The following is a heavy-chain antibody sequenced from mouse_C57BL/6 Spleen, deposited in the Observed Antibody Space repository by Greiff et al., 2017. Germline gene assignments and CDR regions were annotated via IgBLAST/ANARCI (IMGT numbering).Heavy chain of an antibody. CDR3: ARDEVYDGYPSWFAY. V-gene: IGHV1-22*01. Sequence: EVQLQQSGPELVKPGASVKMSCKASGYTFTDYNMHWVKQSHGKSLEWIGYINPNNGGTSYNQKFNGKATLTVNKSTSTAYMELRSLTSEDSAVYYCARDEVYDGYPSWFAYWGQGTLVTVSA. CDR1: GYTFTDYN. CDR2: INPNNGGT. D-gene: IGHD2-3*01. J-gene: IGHJ3*01.